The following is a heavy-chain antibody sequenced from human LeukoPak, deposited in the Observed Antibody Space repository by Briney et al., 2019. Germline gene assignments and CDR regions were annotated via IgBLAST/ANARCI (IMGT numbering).Heavy chain of an antibody. CDR3: ARATRGRAAAADLGFGY. CDR2: INPSGGST. CDR1: GYTFTSYY. D-gene: IGHD6-13*01. Sequence: ASVKVSCKASGYTFTSYYMHWVRQAPGQGLEWMGIINPSGGSTSYAQKFQGRVTITADKSTSTAYMELSSLRSEDTAVYYCARATRGRAAAADLGFGYWGQGTLVTVSS. V-gene: IGHV1-46*01. J-gene: IGHJ4*02.